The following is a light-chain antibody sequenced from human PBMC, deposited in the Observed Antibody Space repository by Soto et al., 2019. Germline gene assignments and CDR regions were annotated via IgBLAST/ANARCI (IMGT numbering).Light chain of an antibody. CDR1: SSNLGAGYD. V-gene: IGLV1-40*01. CDR3: QSYDSTLSARYV. Sequence: QSVLTQPPSVSGAPGQRVTISCTGSSSNLGAGYDVHWYQQRPGAAPKLLLSANINRPSGVPDRFSGSKSGTSASLAITGLQADDEGDYYCQSYDSTLSARYVFGTGTKLTVL. CDR2: ANI. J-gene: IGLJ1*01.